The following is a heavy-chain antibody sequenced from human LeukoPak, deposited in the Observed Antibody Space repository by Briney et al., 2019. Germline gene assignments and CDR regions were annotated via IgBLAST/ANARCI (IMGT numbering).Heavy chain of an antibody. J-gene: IGHJ4*02. D-gene: IGHD2-2*01. CDR3: ARHSKERSSTSGWFSALDY. V-gene: IGHV5-51*01. CDR2: IYPGDSDT. CDR1: GYTFTNYW. Sequence: GESLKISCKGSGYTFTNYWIGWVRQMPGKGLEYMGIIYPGDSDTRYSPSFQGQVTISADRSISTAYLQWSSLKASDTAMYYCARHSKERSSTSGWFSALDYWGQGTLVIVSS.